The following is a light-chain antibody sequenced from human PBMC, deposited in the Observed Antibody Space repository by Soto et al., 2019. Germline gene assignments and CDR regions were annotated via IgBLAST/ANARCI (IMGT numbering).Light chain of an antibody. CDR1: QSVRSN. Sequence: VMTQSAATLSVSPGERVTLSCRASQSVRSNLAWYQQKPGQSPRLLIYGASSRATGIPDRFRGSGSGTDFTLTINRLEPEDFAVYYCQQYGRPFGQGTKVAIK. V-gene: IGKV3-20*01. CDR3: QQYGRP. J-gene: IGKJ1*01. CDR2: GAS.